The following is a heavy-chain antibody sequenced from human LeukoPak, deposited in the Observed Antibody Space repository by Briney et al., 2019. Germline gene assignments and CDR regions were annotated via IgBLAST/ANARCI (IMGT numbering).Heavy chain of an antibody. J-gene: IGHJ4*02. Sequence: SETLSLTCTVSGGSISSGGYYWSWIRQPPGKGLEWIGYIYHSGSTYYNPSLKSRVTISVDRSKNQFSLKLSSVTAADTAVYYCARVVATYYFDYWGQGTLVTVSS. CDR1: GGSISSGGYY. CDR2: IYHSGST. CDR3: ARVVATYYFDY. V-gene: IGHV4-30-2*01. D-gene: IGHD5-12*01.